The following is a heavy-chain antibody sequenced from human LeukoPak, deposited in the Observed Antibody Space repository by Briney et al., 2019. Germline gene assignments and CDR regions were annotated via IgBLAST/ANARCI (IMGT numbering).Heavy chain of an antibody. D-gene: IGHD5-24*01. V-gene: IGHV3-21*01. CDR1: GFTFSSYS. CDR3: ARGGRDDYTPGA. CDR2: ISISSNYV. Sequence: PGGSLRLSCAASGFTFSSYSMNWVRQAPGKGLEWVSSISISSNYVYYADSVQGRFTISRDNAKNSLYLQLNSLRAEDTAVYYCARGGRDDYTPGAWGQGTLVTVSS. J-gene: IGHJ5*02.